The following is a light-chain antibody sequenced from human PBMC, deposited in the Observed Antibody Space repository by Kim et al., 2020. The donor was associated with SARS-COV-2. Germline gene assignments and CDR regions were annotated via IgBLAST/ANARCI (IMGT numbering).Light chain of an antibody. V-gene: IGLV1-40*01. J-gene: IGLJ2*01. CDR3: QSYDSSLSAV. CDR2: GNS. CDR1: SSNIGAGYD. Sequence: PRVTIPGTESSSNIGAGYDVHWYQQLPGTAPKLLIYGNSNRPSGVPDRFSGSKSGTSASLAITGLQAEDEADYYCQSYDSSLSAVFGGGTQLTVL.